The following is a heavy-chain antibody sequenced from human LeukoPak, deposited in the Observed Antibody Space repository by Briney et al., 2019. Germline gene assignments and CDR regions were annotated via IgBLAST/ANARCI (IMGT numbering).Heavy chain of an antibody. D-gene: IGHD6-13*01. Sequence: SETLSLTCTVSGGSISSYYWGWIRRPPGRGLEWIGYIYYTGSTNHNPSLKSRVTISVDTSKNQFPLKLSSVTAADTAVYYCARLQKYSSSPFDYWGQGTLVTVSS. CDR2: IYYTGST. CDR3: ARLQKYSSSPFDY. CDR1: GGSISSYY. V-gene: IGHV4-59*08. J-gene: IGHJ4*02.